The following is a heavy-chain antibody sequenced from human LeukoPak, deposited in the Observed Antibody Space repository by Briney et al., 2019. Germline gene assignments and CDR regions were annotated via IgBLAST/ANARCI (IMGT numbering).Heavy chain of an antibody. CDR1: GFTFSSYW. J-gene: IGHJ6*03. V-gene: IGHV3-7*01. D-gene: IGHD6-13*01. CDR3: ASRYSSSWYYYYYYMDV. CDR2: IKQDGSEK. Sequence: GGSLRLSCAASGFTFSSYWMSWVRQAPGKGLEWVANIKQDGSEKYYVDSVRGRFTISRDNAKNSLYLQMNSLRAEDTAVYYCASRYSSSWYYYYYYMDVWGKGTTVTVSS.